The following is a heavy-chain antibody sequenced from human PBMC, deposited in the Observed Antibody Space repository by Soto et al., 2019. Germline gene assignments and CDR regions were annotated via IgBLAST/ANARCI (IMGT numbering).Heavy chain of an antibody. Sequence: GGSLRLSCAASGFTFSSYWMHWVRQAPGKGLVWVSRINSDGSSTSYADSVKGRFTISRDNAKNTLYLQMNSLRAEDTAVYYCARERITMVRGVPYYYYGMDVWGQGTTVTVSS. CDR2: INSDGSST. CDR1: GFTFSSYW. J-gene: IGHJ6*02. V-gene: IGHV3-74*01. CDR3: ARERITMVRGVPYYYYGMDV. D-gene: IGHD3-10*01.